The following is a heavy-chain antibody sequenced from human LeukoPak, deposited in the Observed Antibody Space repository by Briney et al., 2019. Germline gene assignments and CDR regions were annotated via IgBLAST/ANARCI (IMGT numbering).Heavy chain of an antibody. Sequence: PSETLSLTCTVSGGSISSSSYYWGWIRQPPRKGLECIGSIYYSGSTYYNPSLKSRVTISVDTSKNQFSLKLSSVTAADTAVYYWARAEQQLVLGWFDPWGQGTLVTVSS. V-gene: IGHV4-39*01. CDR2: IYYSGST. J-gene: IGHJ5*02. CDR3: ARAEQQLVLGWFDP. D-gene: IGHD6-13*01. CDR1: GGSISSSSYY.